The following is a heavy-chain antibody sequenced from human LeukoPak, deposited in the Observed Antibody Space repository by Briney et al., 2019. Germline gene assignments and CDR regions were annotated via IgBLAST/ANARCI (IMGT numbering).Heavy chain of an antibody. J-gene: IGHJ6*02. V-gene: IGHV1-69*13. CDR2: IIPIFGTA. D-gene: IGHD4-11*01. CDR3: AKVTTSYYYYGMDV. CDR1: GGTFSSYA. Sequence: ASVKVSCKASGGTFSSYAISWVRQAPGQGLEWMGGIIPIFGTANYAQKFQGRVTITADESTSTAYMELSSLRSEDTAVYYCAKVTTSYYYYGMDVWGQGTTVTVSS.